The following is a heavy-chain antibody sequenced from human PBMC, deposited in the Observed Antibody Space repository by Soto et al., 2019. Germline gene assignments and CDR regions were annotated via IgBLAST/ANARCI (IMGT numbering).Heavy chain of an antibody. D-gene: IGHD3-3*01. Sequence: GGSLRLSCTASGFGFDSYGMLWVRQAPGKGPEWVAFISFDGTTKYYADSVRGRFTISRDNSENTLYLQLDTVRPEDTAQYYCARECVFGLAKIVPPDSWGQGAQVTVS. CDR2: ISFDGTTK. CDR1: GFGFDSYG. J-gene: IGHJ4*02. CDR3: ARECVFGLAKIVPPDS. V-gene: IGHV3-30*04.